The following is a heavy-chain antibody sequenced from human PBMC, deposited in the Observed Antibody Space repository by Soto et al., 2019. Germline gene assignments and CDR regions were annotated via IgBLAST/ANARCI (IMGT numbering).Heavy chain of an antibody. D-gene: IGHD5-18*01. Sequence: ASVKVSCAASVYTFTDYALRCVRQAPGQRLEWMGWMNAGVGNTLYSQKFQGRITITRDTSASTAYMELNSLKSEDTAIYYSASDTGYTFGSLNYWGPGTLVTVSS. CDR1: VYTFTDYA. V-gene: IGHV1-3*01. CDR2: MNAGVGNT. J-gene: IGHJ4*02. CDR3: ASDTGYTFGSLNY.